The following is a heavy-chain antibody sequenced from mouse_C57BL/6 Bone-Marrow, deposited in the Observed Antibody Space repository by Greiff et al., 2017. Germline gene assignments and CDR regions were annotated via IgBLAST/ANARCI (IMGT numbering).Heavy chain of an antibody. D-gene: IGHD1-1*01. V-gene: IGHV1-69*01. CDR2: IDPSDSYT. J-gene: IGHJ2*01. CDR3: ARQYYGSSVDY. Sequence: VQLQQPGAELVMPGASVKLSCKASGYTFTSYWMHWVKQRPGQGLEWIGEIDPSDSYTNYNQKFKGKSTLTVDKSSSTAYMQLSSLTSEDSAVYYCARQYYGSSVDYWGQGTTLTVSS. CDR1: GYTFTSYW.